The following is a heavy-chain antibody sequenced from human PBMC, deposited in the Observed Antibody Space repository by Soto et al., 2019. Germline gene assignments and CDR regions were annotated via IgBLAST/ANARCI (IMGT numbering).Heavy chain of an antibody. CDR1: GGSISSSSYY. J-gene: IGHJ4*02. V-gene: IGHV4-39*01. CDR3: ARRGGGLRYLDY. D-gene: IGHD2-21*01. Sequence: TLSLTCTVSGGSISSSSYYWGWIRQPPGKGLEWIGSMYYSGSTYYNPSLKGRVTISVDTSKNQFSLKLSSVTAADTAVYYCARRGGGLRYLDYWGQGTLVTVSS. CDR2: MYYSGST.